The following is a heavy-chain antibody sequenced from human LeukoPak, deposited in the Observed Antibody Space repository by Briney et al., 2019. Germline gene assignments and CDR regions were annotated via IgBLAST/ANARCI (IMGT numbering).Heavy chain of an antibody. D-gene: IGHD3-22*01. CDR2: IYYSGST. CDR1: GGSISGYY. CDR3: ARHFTYYYDSSGYPRDGFDI. V-gene: IGHV4-59*08. Sequence: SETLSLTCTVSGGSISGYYWSWIRQSPGKGLEWIGYIYYSGSTNYNPSLKSRVTTSQDISKNQFSLKLSSVTAADTALYYCARHFTYYYDSSGYPRDGFDIWGQGTMVTVSS. J-gene: IGHJ3*02.